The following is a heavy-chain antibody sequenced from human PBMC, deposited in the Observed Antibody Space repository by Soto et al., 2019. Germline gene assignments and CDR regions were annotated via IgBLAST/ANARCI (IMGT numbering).Heavy chain of an antibody. D-gene: IGHD3-3*01. J-gene: IGHJ4*02. Sequence: GWSLRLSCAASGFTFSSYGMHWVRQAPGKGLEWVAVISYDGSNKYYADSVKGRFTISRDNSKNTLYLQMNSLRAEDTAVYYCAKSIHDFWSGYYFDYWGQRTMVTVSS. CDR3: AKSIHDFWSGYYFDY. CDR2: ISYDGSNK. V-gene: IGHV3-30*18. CDR1: GFTFSSYG.